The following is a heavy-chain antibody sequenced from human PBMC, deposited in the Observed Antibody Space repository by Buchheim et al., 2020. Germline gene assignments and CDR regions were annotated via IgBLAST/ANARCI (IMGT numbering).Heavy chain of an antibody. D-gene: IGHD2-15*01. CDR3: ARDRYCSGGSCYYYFDY. J-gene: IGHJ4*02. CDR2: IWYDGSNK. V-gene: IGHV3-33*01. CDR1: GFTFSSYG. Sequence: QVQLVESGGGVVQPGRSLRLSCAASGFTFSSYGMHWVRQAPGTGLEWVAVIWYDGSNKYYADSVKGRFTISRDNSKNTLYLQMNSLRAEDTAVYYCARDRYCSGGSCYYYFDYWGQGTL.